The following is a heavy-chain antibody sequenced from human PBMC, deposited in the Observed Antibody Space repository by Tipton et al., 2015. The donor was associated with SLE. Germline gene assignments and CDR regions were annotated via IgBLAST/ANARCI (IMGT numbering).Heavy chain of an antibody. D-gene: IGHD2-2*01. Sequence: TLSLTCAVYGGSFSGYYWSWIRQPPGKGLEWIGEINHSGSTNYNPSLKSRVTISVDTSKNQFSLKLSSVTAADTAVYYWARRCQYQLPRWGQGTLVTVSS. J-gene: IGHJ4*02. CDR2: INHSGST. CDR1: GGSFSGYY. CDR3: ARRCQYQLPR. V-gene: IGHV4-34*01.